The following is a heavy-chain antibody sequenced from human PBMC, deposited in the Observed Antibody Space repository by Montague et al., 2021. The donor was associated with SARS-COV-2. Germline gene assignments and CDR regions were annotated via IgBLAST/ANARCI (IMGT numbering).Heavy chain of an antibody. D-gene: IGHD3-10*01. V-gene: IGHV4-34*01. CDR2: IHHGGST. CDR3: ARLGDGVVPSPILGVGPYYSYYYMDV. CDR1: GGSFSTYS. Sequence: SETLSLTCAVHGGSFSTYSWNWIRQPPGKGLEWIGEIHHGGSTNYNPSLKGRVTISADTSKNQFSLKLISVAAADTAVYYCARLGDGVVPSPILGVGPYYSYYYMDVWGKGTTVTVSS. J-gene: IGHJ6*03.